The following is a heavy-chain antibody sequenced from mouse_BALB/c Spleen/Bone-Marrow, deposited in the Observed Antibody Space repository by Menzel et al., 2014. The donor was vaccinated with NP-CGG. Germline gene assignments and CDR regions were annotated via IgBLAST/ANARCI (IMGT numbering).Heavy chain of an antibody. CDR3: ARDRYDEYFDV. V-gene: IGHV5-17*02. CDR1: GFTFSSFG. J-gene: IGHJ1*01. Sequence: EVQLVESGGGLEQPGGSRKLSCAASGFTFSSFGMHWVRQAPEKGLEWVAYISSGSSTIYYADTVKGRFTISRDNPKNTLFLQMTSLRSEDTAMYYCARDRYDEYFDVWGAGTTVTVSS. D-gene: IGHD2-14*01. CDR2: ISSGSSTI.